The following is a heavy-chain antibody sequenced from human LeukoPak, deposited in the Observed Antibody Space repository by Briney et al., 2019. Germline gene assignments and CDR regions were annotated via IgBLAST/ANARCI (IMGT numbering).Heavy chain of an antibody. D-gene: IGHD6-13*01. V-gene: IGHV4-59*12. Sequence: SETLSLTCSVSDDSITMYYWTWIRQPPGKGLEWIGYVDHTGSTNFNPSLNGRVTISVDTSKNQFSLKLSSVTAADTAVYYCARDAAAAGTTDWGQGTLVTVSS. J-gene: IGHJ4*02. CDR1: DDSITMYY. CDR3: ARDAAAAGTTD. CDR2: VDHTGST.